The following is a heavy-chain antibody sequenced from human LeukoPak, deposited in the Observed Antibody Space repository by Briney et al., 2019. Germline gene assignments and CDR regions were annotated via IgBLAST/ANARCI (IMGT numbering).Heavy chain of an antibody. J-gene: IGHJ5*02. CDR1: GGYFSGYY. CDR2: ISHSGTT. Sequence: SETLSLTCAVSGGYFSGYYWSWIRQPPGKGLDWIGEISHSGTTNYNPSLKSRVSMSHGTPRTQVSLITTTVTPADTPVCYCAKSGWNGGGGFDPWGQGTLVIVSS. CDR3: AKSGWNGGGGFDP. V-gene: IGHV4-34*01. D-gene: IGHD3-16*01.